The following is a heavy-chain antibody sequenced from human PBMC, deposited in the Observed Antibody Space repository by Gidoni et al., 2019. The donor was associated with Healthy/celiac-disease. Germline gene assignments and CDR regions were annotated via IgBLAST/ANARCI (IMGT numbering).Heavy chain of an antibody. CDR3: ATDIVVVPAAIGWFDP. D-gene: IGHD2-2*01. J-gene: IGHJ5*02. V-gene: IGHV3-21*01. CDR2: YI. Sequence: YIYYADSVKGRFTISRDNAKNSLYLQMNSLRAEDTAVYYCATDIVVVPAAIGWFDPWGQGTLVTVSS.